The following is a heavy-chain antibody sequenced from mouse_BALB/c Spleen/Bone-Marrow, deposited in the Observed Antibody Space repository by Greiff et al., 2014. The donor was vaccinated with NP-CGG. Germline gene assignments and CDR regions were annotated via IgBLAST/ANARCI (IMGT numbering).Heavy chain of an antibody. V-gene: IGHV5-4*02. Sequence: EVLLQESGMPLSARRGSLKLSCAASGFTFSDYYMYWVRQTPEKRLEWVATISDGGGYTYYPDSVWGRFTISRDNAKNNLYLQMSSLKSEDTAMYYCARSGERYGAMDYWGQGTSVTVFS. CDR2: ISDGGGYT. CDR3: ARSGERYGAMDY. D-gene: IGHD2-10*02. J-gene: IGHJ4*01. CDR1: GFTFSDYY.